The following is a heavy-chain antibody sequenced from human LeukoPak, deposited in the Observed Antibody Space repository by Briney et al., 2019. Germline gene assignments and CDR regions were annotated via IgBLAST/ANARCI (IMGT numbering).Heavy chain of an antibody. J-gene: IGHJ4*02. Sequence: ASVKVSCKASGYTFTSYGISWVRQAPGQGLEWMGWISAYNGNTNYAQKLQGRVSMTTDTSTSTAYMELRSLRSDDTAVYYCAREKRSDILTGLDYWGQGTLVTVSS. D-gene: IGHD3-9*01. CDR3: AREKRSDILTGLDY. CDR1: GYTFTSYG. CDR2: ISAYNGNT. V-gene: IGHV1-18*01.